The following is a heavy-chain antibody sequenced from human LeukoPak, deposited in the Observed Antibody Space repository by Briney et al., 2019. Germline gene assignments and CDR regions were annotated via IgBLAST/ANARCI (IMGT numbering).Heavy chain of an antibody. CDR1: AFSLNAYN. Sequence: PGGSLRLSCAASAFSLNAYNMNWVRQAPGKGLEWVSSISYTGTYIYYADSVKGRFTISRDNSKNTLYLQMNSLRAEDTAVYYCAKGSYYIPLDYWGQGTLVTVSS. J-gene: IGHJ4*02. CDR2: ISYTGTYI. D-gene: IGHD3-10*01. CDR3: AKGSYYIPLDY. V-gene: IGHV3-21*04.